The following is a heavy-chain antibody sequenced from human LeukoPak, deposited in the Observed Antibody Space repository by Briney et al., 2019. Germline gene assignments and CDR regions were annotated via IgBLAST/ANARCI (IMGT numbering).Heavy chain of an antibody. Sequence: GGSLRLSCAASGFTFSSYSMNWVRQAPGKGLEWVSSISSSSSYIYYADSVKGRFTISRDNAKNSLYLQMNSLRAEDTAVYYCARERTHSSGWLVPYYYGMDVWGQGTTVTVSS. CDR2: ISSSSSYI. CDR1: GFTFSSYS. J-gene: IGHJ6*02. CDR3: ARERTHSSGWLVPYYYGMDV. D-gene: IGHD6-19*01. V-gene: IGHV3-21*01.